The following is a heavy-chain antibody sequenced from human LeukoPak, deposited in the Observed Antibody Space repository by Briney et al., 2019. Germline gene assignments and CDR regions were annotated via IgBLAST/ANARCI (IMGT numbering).Heavy chain of an antibody. CDR3: ARSIAAAGTIDY. J-gene: IGHJ4*02. CDR2: IDWDDDK. Sequence: SGPALVKPTQTLTLTCTFSGFSLSTSGMCVICTPHPPGNALEWLALIDWDDDKYYSTSLKTRLTISKDTSKNQVVLTMTNMDPVDTATYYCARSIAAAGTIDYWGQGTLVTVSS. V-gene: IGHV2-70*01. CDR1: GFSLSTSGMC. D-gene: IGHD6-13*01.